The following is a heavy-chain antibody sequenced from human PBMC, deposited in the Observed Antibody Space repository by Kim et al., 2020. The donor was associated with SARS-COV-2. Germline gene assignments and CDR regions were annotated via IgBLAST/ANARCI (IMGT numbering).Heavy chain of an antibody. CDR1: GFNFSNYS. CDR2: ISSDHKYI. CDR3: AREYSSGFAVTDV. V-gene: IGHV3-21*01. D-gene: IGHD6-19*01. J-gene: IGHJ6*02. Sequence: GGSLRLSCVASGFNFSNYSLNWVRQARGKGLEWVSSISSDHKYIYYIALVKGRFTISRDNAKNSLYLQMNSLRVEDTAIYYCAREYSSGFAVTDVWGQGTTVTVSS.